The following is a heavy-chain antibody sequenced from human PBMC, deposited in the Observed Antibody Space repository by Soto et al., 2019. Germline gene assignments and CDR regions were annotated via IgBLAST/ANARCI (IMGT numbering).Heavy chain of an antibody. D-gene: IGHD6-19*01. V-gene: IGHV3-48*02. CDR3: ARGERYSSGWYGSDDY. CDR2: ISSSSSTI. Sequence: GGSLILACATAGFTFSGYSMNWVRQAPGKGLEWVSYISSSSSTIYYADSVKGRFTISRDNAKNSLYLQMNSLRDEDTAVYYCARGERYSSGWYGSDDYWGQGTLVTVSS. CDR1: GFTFSGYS. J-gene: IGHJ4*02.